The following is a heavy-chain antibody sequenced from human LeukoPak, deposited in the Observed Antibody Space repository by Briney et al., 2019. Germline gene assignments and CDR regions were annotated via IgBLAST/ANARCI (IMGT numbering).Heavy chain of an antibody. Sequence: ASVKVSCKASGYTFTSYGISWVRQAPGQGLEWMGWISAYNGSTNYAQKLQGRVTMTTDTSTSTAYMELRSLRSDDTAVYYCAREKGAVLLWFGELRNYYGMDVWGQGTTVTVSS. CDR1: GYTFTSYG. CDR2: ISAYNGST. D-gene: IGHD3-10*01. J-gene: IGHJ6*02. V-gene: IGHV1-18*01. CDR3: AREKGAVLLWFGELRNYYGMDV.